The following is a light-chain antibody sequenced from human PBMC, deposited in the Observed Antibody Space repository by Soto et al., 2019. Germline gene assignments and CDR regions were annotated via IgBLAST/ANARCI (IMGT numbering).Light chain of an antibody. V-gene: IGLV2-23*02. CDR2: EVS. CDR3: CSYAGSSTLV. J-gene: IGLJ2*01. Sequence: QSALTQPASVSGSPGQSITISCTGTSSDVGSYNLVSWYQQHPGKAPKLMIYEVSKRPSGVSSRFSGSKSGNTASLTICGLEAEDEADYCCCSYAGSSTLVFGGGTKLTVL. CDR1: SSDVGSYNL.